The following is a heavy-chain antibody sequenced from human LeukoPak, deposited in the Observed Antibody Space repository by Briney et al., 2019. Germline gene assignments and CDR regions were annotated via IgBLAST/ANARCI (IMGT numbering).Heavy chain of an antibody. CDR3: ARDLAWGAA. Sequence: GGSLRLSCAASGFTFSSYTMSWVRQAPGKGLEWVSSITSTSNYIYYTDSLKGRFTISRDNAKNSLYPQMNSLRAEDTAVYYCARDLAWGAAWGQGTLVTVSS. CDR1: GFTFSSYT. CDR2: ITSTSNYI. J-gene: IGHJ5*02. V-gene: IGHV3-21*01. D-gene: IGHD1-26*01.